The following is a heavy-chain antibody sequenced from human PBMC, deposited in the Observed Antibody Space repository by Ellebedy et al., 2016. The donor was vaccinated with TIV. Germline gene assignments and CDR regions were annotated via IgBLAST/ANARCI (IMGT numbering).Heavy chain of an antibody. V-gene: IGHV4-4*07. J-gene: IGHJ4*02. CDR1: GGPITSYY. D-gene: IGHD6-19*01. CDR2: IYSTGSTGGT. CDR3: ARDGVYASGWYSDY. Sequence: MPSETLSLTCSVSGGPITSYYWSWIRQPAGKGLEWIGRIYSTGSTGGTNYSPSLKSRISMSVDRSKNQFSLKLTSVTAADTAVYFCARDGVYASGWYSDYWGQGTQVTVSA.